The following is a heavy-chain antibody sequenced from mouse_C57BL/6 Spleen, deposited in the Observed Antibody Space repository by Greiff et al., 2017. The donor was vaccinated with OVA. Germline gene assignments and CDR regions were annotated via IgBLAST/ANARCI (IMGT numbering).Heavy chain of an antibody. Sequence: EVKLVESGGGLVKPGGSLKLSCAASGFTFSDYGMHWVRQAPEKGLEWVAYISSGSSTIYYADTVKGRFTISRDNAKNTLFLQMTSLRSEDTAMYYCATDYGSSQFAYWGQGTLVTVSA. CDR3: ATDYGSSQFAY. V-gene: IGHV5-17*01. CDR1: GFTFSDYG. J-gene: IGHJ3*01. D-gene: IGHD1-1*01. CDR2: ISSGSSTI.